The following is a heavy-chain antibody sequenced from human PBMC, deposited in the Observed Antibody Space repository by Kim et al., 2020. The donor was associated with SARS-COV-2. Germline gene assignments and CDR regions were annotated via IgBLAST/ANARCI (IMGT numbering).Heavy chain of an antibody. Sequence: SETLSLTCTVSGGSISNYYWTWIRQPPGKGLEWIGYIYYRGSTNYNPSLKSRVTISADMSKNQFSLKLSSVIAADTALFYCARYDPGFSAFDIWGQGTMVTVSS. CDR1: GGSISNYY. J-gene: IGHJ3*02. V-gene: IGHV4-59*01. CDR3: ARYDPGFSAFDI. CDR2: IYYRGST. D-gene: IGHD3-16*01.